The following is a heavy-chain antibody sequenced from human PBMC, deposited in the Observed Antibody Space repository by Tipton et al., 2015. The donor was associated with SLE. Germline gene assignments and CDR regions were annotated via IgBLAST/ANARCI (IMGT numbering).Heavy chain of an antibody. D-gene: IGHD3-16*02. V-gene: IGHV4-34*01. Sequence: TLSLTCAVYGGSFSGYYWSWIRQPPGKGLEWIGEINHSGSTNYNPSLKSRVTISVDTSKNQFSLKLSSVTAADTAVYYCTRGGWLGELSHFDYWGQGTLVTVSS. CDR3: TRGGWLGELSHFDY. CDR2: INHSGST. CDR1: GGSFSGYY. J-gene: IGHJ4*02.